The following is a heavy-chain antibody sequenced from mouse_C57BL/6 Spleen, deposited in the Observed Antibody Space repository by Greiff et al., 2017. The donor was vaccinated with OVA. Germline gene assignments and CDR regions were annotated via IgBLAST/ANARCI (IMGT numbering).Heavy chain of an antibody. Sequence: EVQLVESGGDLVKPGGSLKLSCAASGFTFSSYGMSWVRQTPDKRLEWVATISSGGSYTYYPDSVKGRFTISRDNAKNTLYLQMSSLKSEDTAMYYCARHALTGPYYFDYWGQGTTLTVSS. CDR1: GFTFSSYG. J-gene: IGHJ2*01. V-gene: IGHV5-6*01. CDR2: ISSGGSYT. D-gene: IGHD4-1*01. CDR3: ARHALTGPYYFDY.